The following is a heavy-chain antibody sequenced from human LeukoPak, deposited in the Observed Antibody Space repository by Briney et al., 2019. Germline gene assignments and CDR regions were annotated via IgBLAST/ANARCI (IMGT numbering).Heavy chain of an antibody. V-gene: IGHV4-34*12. CDR2: IFYSGST. J-gene: IGHJ3*02. CDR3: AKSNGFGLIDI. D-gene: IGHD2-8*01. Sequence: PSETLSLTCAVYGGSFSGYYWGWVRQPPGKALEWIGNIFYSGSTYYSPSLKSRVTISLDTSRNQFSLELNSVTAADTAVYYCAKSNGFGLIDIWGQGTMVTVSS. CDR1: GGSFSGYY.